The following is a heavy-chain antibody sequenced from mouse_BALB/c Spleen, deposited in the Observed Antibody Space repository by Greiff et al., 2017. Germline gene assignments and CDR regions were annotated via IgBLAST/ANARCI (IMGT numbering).Heavy chain of an antibody. CDR3: ARDGGLYGNYAFAY. V-gene: IGHV2-9*02. D-gene: IGHD2-1*01. CDR1: GFSLTSYG. Sequence: VKLMESGPGLVAPSQSLSITCTVSGFSLTSYGVHWVRQPPGKGLEWLGVIWAGGSTNYYSVLMSRLSISKDNSKSQVFLKMNSLQTDDTAMYYGARDGGLYGNYAFAYWGQGTLVTVAA. CDR2: IWAGGST. J-gene: IGHJ3*01.